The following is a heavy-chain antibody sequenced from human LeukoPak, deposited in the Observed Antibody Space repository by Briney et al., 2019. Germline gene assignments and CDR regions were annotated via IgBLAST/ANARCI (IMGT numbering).Heavy chain of an antibody. D-gene: IGHD1-1*01. CDR1: AFTFTSSW. CDR2: INQDGSGK. V-gene: IGHV3-7*04. J-gene: IGHJ5*02. CDR3: ARVKTGTTNWFDP. Sequence: GGSLRLSCAASAFTFTSSWMSWVRQAPGKGLEGVATINQDGSGKYYVDSVKGRFTISRDNAKNSLHLQMSSLRAEDTAVYYCARVKTGTTNWFDPWGQGTLVTVSS.